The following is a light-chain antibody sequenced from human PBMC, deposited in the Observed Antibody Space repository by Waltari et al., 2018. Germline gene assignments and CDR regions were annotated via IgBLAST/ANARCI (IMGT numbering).Light chain of an antibody. Sequence: QSALTQPRPVSGSPGQSVTISCTGTSSDVGGYNYVSRYQQHPGKAPKLMIYDVSKRPSGVPDRFSGSKSGNTASLTISGLQAEDEADYYCCSYAGSYTFNVVFGGGTKLTVL. V-gene: IGLV2-11*01. CDR1: SSDVGGYNY. CDR2: DVS. CDR3: CSYAGSYTFNVV. J-gene: IGLJ2*01.